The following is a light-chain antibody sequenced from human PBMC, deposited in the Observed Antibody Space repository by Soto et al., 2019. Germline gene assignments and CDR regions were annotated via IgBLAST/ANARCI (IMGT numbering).Light chain of an antibody. V-gene: IGKV1-39*01. J-gene: IGKJ2*01. CDR3: QQSYSTRRT. CDR2: VAS. Sequence: DIQMTQSPSSLSASVGDRVTITCRASQSIRTYLNWYQQKPGKAPNLLIYVASSLQGGVPSRFSGSGSGTDFTLTISSLQPEDFATYYCQQSYSTRRTFGQGTKLEIK. CDR1: QSIRTY.